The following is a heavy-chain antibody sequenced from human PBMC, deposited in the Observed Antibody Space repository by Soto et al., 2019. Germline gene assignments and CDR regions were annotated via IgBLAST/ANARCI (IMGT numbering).Heavy chain of an antibody. CDR2: ISSSGDST. J-gene: IGHJ6*03. Sequence: PGGSLRLSCAVTGFTYSSYAMNWVRQAPGKGLEWVSGISSSGDSTYYTDSVKGRFIISGDNSKNTLYLQMNSLRAEDTAVYYCARDLSRGSNFYYYMDVWGKGTTVTVSS. CDR3: ARDLSRGSNFYYYMDV. V-gene: IGHV3-23*01. D-gene: IGHD3-22*01. CDR1: GFTYSSYA.